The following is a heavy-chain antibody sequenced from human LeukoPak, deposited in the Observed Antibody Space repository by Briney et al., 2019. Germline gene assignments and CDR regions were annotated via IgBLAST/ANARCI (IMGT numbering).Heavy chain of an antibody. D-gene: IGHD6-19*01. CDR3: ASIIAVAYLDV. Sequence: GGSLRLSCVASGVTVSNHMSWVRQAPGKGLEWVSSISSSSSYIYYADSVKGRFTISRDNAKNSLYLQMNSLRAEDTAVYYCASIIAVAYLDVWGQGTTVTVSS. J-gene: IGHJ6*02. CDR1: GVTVSNH. CDR2: ISSSSSYI. V-gene: IGHV3-21*01.